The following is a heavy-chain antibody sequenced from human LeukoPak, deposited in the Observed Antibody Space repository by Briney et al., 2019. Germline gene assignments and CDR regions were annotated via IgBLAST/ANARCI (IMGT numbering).Heavy chain of an antibody. CDR2: INHSGST. J-gene: IGHJ6*02. Sequence: SETLSLTRAVNGGSFSGYYWSWIRQPPGKGLEWIGEINHSGSTNYNPSLKSRVTISVDMSKNQFSLKLSSVTAVDTAVYYCASAPVVPAAMRGYYYYYGMDVWGQGTTVTVSS. CDR3: ASAPVVPAAMRGYYYYYGMDV. CDR1: GGSFSGYY. D-gene: IGHD2-2*01. V-gene: IGHV4-34*01.